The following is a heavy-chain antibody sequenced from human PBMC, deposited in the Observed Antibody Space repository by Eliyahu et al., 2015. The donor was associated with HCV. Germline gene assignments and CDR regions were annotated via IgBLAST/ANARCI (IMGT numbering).Heavy chain of an antibody. J-gene: IGHJ6*02. Sequence: EVQLLESGGGLVQPGGSLRLSCAASGXTXXSXXXGWVRQXPGKGLGXVSAISGSGGSTYYADSVKGRFTISRDNSKNTLYLQMNSLRAEDTAVYYCAKRDSSSSWYYYYGMDVWGQGTTVTVSS. CDR2: ISGSGGST. V-gene: IGHV3-23*01. CDR1: GXTXXSXX. D-gene: IGHD6-6*01. CDR3: AKRDSSSSWYYYYGMDV.